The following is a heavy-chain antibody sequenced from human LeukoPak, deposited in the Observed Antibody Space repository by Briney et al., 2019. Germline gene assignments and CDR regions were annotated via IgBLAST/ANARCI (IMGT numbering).Heavy chain of an antibody. CDR3: AKDLSYYGSGSYRY. J-gene: IGHJ4*02. V-gene: IGHV1-2*06. CDR2: INPNSGGT. CDR1: GYTFTGYY. Sequence: ASVKVSCKASGYTFTGYYMHWVRQAPGQGLEWMGRINPNSGGTNYAQKFQGRVTMTRDTSISTAYMELSRLRSDDTAVYYCAKDLSYYGSGSYRYWGQGTLVTVSS. D-gene: IGHD3-10*01.